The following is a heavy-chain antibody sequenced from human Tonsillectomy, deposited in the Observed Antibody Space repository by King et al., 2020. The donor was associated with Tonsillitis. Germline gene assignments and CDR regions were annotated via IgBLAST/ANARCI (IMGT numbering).Heavy chain of an antibody. Sequence: EVQLVESGGDLVQPGGSLRLSCAASGFIFSSHWMHWVRQAPGKGLVWVSRINTDGSTTTYADSVKGRFTISRDNAKKPLYLQMNSLRAEDTAVYYCARSGYSDYARYYFDYWGQGTLVTVSS. V-gene: IGHV3-74*01. CDR2: INTDGSTT. J-gene: IGHJ4*02. CDR3: ARSGYSDYARYYFDY. D-gene: IGHD5-12*01. CDR1: GFIFSSHW.